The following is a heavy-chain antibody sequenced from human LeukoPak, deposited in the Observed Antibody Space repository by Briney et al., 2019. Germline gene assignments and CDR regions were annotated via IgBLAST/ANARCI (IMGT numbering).Heavy chain of an antibody. V-gene: IGHV3-74*01. CDR3: ARGTGYYVLDS. Sequence: GGSLRLSCAAAGFTFSSFWMHWVRQAPGKGLVWVSRINSGGSNTNYADSVKGRLTISRDNAKNTLYLQMQSLRAEDSAVYYCARGTGYYVLDSWGQGTLVTVSS. CDR1: GFTFSSFW. D-gene: IGHD1-26*01. CDR2: INSGGSNT. J-gene: IGHJ4*02.